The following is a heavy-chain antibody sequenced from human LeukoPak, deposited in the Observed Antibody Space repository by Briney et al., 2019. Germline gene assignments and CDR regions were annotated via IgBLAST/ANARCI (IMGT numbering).Heavy chain of an antibody. D-gene: IGHD5-24*01. CDR1: GGSISSSSYY. Sequence: SETLSLTCTVSGGSISSSSYYWGWIRQPPGKGLEWIGSIYYSGSTYYNPSLKSRVTISVDTSKNQFSLKLSSVTAADTAVYYCARSGLQGFVYWGQGTLVTVSS. J-gene: IGHJ4*02. CDR3: ARSGLQGFVY. V-gene: IGHV4-39*07. CDR2: IYYSGST.